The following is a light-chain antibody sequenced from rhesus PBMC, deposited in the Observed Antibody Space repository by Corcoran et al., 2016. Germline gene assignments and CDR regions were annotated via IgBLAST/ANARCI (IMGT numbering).Light chain of an antibody. CDR3: SSYAGSNTYI. CDR1: SSDIGGYNY. J-gene: IGLJ1*01. CDR2: EVS. V-gene: IGLV2-32*02. Sequence: QAALTQPRSVSGSPGQSVTISCTGTSSDIGGYNYVSWYQQHPGTAPKLMIYEVSKRPSGVSDRFSGSKSGNTASLTISGLQAEDEAVYHCSSYAGSNTYIFGAGTRLTVL.